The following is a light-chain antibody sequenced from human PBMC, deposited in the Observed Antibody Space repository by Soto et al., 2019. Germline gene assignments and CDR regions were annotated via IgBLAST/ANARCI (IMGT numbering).Light chain of an antibody. Sequence: EIVLTQSPGTLSLSPGERATLSCRASHSVSSSYLAWYQQKPGQAPRLLIYGASSRANGIPDRFRGSGSGTDFTISISRLEPEDFAVYYCKQYGGSPPITFGQGTRLEIK. CDR1: HSVSSSY. CDR3: KQYGGSPPIT. CDR2: GAS. J-gene: IGKJ5*01. V-gene: IGKV3-20*01.